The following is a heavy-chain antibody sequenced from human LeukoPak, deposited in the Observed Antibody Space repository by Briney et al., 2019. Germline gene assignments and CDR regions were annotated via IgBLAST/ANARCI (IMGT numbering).Heavy chain of an antibody. CDR2: IIPIFGTA. Sequence: PGASVKVSCKASGGTFSSYAISWVRQAPGQGLEWMGGIIPIFGTANYAQKFQGRVTITTDESTSTAYMELSSLRSEDTAVYYCARGGAARTIQIRDYYMDVWGKGTTVTVSS. J-gene: IGHJ6*03. CDR3: ARGGAARTIQIRDYYMDV. V-gene: IGHV1-69*05. D-gene: IGHD3-9*01. CDR1: GGTFSSYA.